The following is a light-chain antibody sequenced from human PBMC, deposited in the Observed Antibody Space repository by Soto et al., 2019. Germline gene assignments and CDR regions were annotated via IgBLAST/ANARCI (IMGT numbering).Light chain of an antibody. CDR2: DVS. Sequence: QSALTQPRSVSGSPGQSVTISCTGTSSDVGGYIYVSWYQQHPGKATKLMMFDVSKRPSGVPDRFSGSKSDNTASLTISGLQTEDEADYFCCSYAGNYTYVFGTGTKVTVL. V-gene: IGLV2-11*01. CDR3: CSYAGNYTYV. CDR1: SSDVGGYIY. J-gene: IGLJ1*01.